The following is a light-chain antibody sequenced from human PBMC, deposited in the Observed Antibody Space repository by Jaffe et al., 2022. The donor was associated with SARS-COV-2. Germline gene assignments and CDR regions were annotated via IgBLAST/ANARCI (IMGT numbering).Light chain of an antibody. J-gene: IGKJ1*01. V-gene: IGKV4-1*01. Sequence: DIVMTQSPDSLAVSLGERATINCRSSQSVLYSSNNRNYLAWYQQKPGQPPKVLIYWASTRESGVPDRFSANGSGTDFTLTISSLQAEDVAIYYCQQYYGTLWTFGQGTKVEIK. CDR2: WAS. CDR3: QQYYGTLWT. CDR1: QSVLYSSNNRNY.